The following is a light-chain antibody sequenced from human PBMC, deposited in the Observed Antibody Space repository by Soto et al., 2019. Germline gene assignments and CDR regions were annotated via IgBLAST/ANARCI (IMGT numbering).Light chain of an antibody. CDR3: CSYAGSYTFV. CDR2: DVT. J-gene: IGLJ1*01. V-gene: IGLV2-11*01. CDR1: SSDVGVYNY. Sequence: QSVLTQPRSVSGSPGQSVTISCTGTSSDVGVYNYVSWYQQHPGKAPKLMIYDVTKRPSGVPDRLSGSKSANTASLTISGLQAEDEADYYCCSYAGSYTFVFGTGTKVTVL.